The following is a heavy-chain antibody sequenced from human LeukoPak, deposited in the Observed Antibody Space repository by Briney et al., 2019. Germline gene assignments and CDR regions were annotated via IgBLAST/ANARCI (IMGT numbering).Heavy chain of an antibody. D-gene: IGHD3-22*01. CDR2: ISWNSGSI. Sequence: GGSLRLSCAASGFTFDDYAMHWVRQAPGKGLEWVSGISWNSGSIGYADSVKGRFTISRDNAKNSLYLQMNSLRAEDTALYYCAKDITPRTDSSGTCFDYWGQGTLVTVSS. J-gene: IGHJ4*02. V-gene: IGHV3-9*01. CDR3: AKDITPRTDSSGTCFDY. CDR1: GFTFDDYA.